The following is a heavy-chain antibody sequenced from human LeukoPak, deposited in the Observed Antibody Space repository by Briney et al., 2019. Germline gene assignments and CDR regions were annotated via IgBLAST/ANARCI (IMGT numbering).Heavy chain of an antibody. CDR3: ARGYGSGSYYNDDFDY. CDR2: MNPNSGNT. CDR1: GYTFTSYD. J-gene: IGHJ4*02. D-gene: IGHD3-10*01. V-gene: IGHV1-8*01. Sequence: ASVKVSCKASGYTFTSYDINWVRQATGQGLEWMGWMNPNSGNTGYAQKFQGRVTMTRNTSISTAYMELSSLRSEDTAVYYCARGYGSGSYYNDDFDYWGQGTLVTVSS.